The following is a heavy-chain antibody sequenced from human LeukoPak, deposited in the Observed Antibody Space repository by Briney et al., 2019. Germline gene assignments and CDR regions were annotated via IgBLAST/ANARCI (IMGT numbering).Heavy chain of an antibody. CDR2: IKQDGSEK. Sequence: PGGSLRLSCAASGFTFRGYWMSWVRQAPGKGLEWVANIKQDGSEKYYVDSVKGRFTISRDNAKSSLYLQMNSLRAEDTALYYCARVTDDSSGWIGDYYYMDVWGKGTTVTVSS. D-gene: IGHD6-19*01. V-gene: IGHV3-7*01. J-gene: IGHJ6*03. CDR3: ARVTDDSSGWIGDYYYMDV. CDR1: GFTFRGYW.